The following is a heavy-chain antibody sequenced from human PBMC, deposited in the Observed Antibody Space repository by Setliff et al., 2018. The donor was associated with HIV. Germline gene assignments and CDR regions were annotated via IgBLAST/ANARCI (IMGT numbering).Heavy chain of an antibody. V-gene: IGHV1-46*01. CDR2: INPSGGST. J-gene: IGHJ6*03. CDR1: GYTFTSYG. D-gene: IGHD6-13*01. Sequence: GASVKVSCKASGYTFTSYGISWVRQAPGQGLEWMGIINPSGGSTSYAQKFQGRVTMTRDTSTSTVYMELSSLRAEDSAMYYCARDRGRGMAPSGILDYYYMDVWGKGTTVTVSS. CDR3: ARDRGRGMAPSGILDYYYMDV.